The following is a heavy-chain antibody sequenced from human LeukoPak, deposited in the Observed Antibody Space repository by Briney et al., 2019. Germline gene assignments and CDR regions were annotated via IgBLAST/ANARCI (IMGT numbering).Heavy chain of an antibody. V-gene: IGHV4-39*01. CDR3: ARQLGYCGSTSCYAGKVDY. Sequence: SETLSLTCTVSGGSISSSSYYWGWIRQPPGKGLEWIGSIYYSGSTYYNPSLKSRVTISVDTSKNQFSLKLSSVTAADTAVYYCARQLGYCGSTSCYAGKVDYWGQGTLVTVSS. J-gene: IGHJ4*02. CDR1: GGSISSSSYY. CDR2: IYYSGST. D-gene: IGHD2-2*01.